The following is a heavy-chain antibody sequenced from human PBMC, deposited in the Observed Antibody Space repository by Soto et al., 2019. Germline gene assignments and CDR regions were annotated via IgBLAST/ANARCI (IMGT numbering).Heavy chain of an antibody. CDR1: GGSVRSGRSY. CDR3: ARVSRGLSAFDI. CDR2: IYYSGNT. Sequence: SEILSPTCTVSGGSVRSGRSYWSWIRKPPGKGLECIAYIYYSGNTTYTPSLKSRATISVNTTKNQCSLKLSSVTAADTAVYYCARVSRGLSAFDIWGQGTMVTVSS. V-gene: IGHV4-61*01. D-gene: IGHD3-10*01. J-gene: IGHJ3*02.